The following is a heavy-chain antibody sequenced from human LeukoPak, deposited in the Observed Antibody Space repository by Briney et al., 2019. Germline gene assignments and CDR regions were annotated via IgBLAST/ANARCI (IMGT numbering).Heavy chain of an antibody. CDR1: GGSISSSYYY. D-gene: IGHD3-22*01. V-gene: IGHV4-39*01. J-gene: IGHJ4*02. Sequence: PSETLSLTCTVSGGSISSSYYYWGWIRQPPGKGLEWIGSIYYSGSTYYNPSLKSRVTISVDTSKNQFSLKLRSVTAADTAVYYCARAYYYDSSGYQGWGQGTLVTVSS. CDR3: ARAYYYDSSGYQG. CDR2: IYYSGST.